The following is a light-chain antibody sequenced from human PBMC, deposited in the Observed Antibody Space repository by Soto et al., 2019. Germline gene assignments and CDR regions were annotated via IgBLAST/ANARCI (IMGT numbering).Light chain of an antibody. CDR2: GAS. J-gene: IGKJ4*01. CDR3: QQYGTAPLT. V-gene: IGKV3-20*01. Sequence: EIVLTQTPGTLSLSPGERATLFCRASQSVSGSYLAWYQQKPGQAPRVLIYGASSTATGIPDRLSGSGSGTDMAFTISRLEPEDFAVYYYQQYGTAPLTVGGGTKMDIK. CDR1: QSVSGSY.